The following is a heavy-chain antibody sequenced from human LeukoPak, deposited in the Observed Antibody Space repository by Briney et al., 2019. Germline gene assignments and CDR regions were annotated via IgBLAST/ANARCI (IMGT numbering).Heavy chain of an antibody. CDR2: ISGSGGST. J-gene: IGHJ4*02. CDR3: AKARDSSSWYGGGYFDY. V-gene: IGHV3-23*01. D-gene: IGHD6-13*01. CDR1: GFTFSSYA. Sequence: PGGSLRLSCAASGFTFSSYAMSWIRQAPGKGLEWVSAISGSGGSTYYADSVKGRFTISRDNSKNTLYLQMNSLRAEDTAVYYCAKARDSSSWYGGGYFDYWGQGTLVTVSS.